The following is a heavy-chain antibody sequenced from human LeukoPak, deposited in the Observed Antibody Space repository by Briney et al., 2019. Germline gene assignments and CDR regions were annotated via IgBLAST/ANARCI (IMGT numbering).Heavy chain of an antibody. CDR2: ISSSSSTI. V-gene: IGHV3-48*01. CDR3: ARDRGKGADAFDI. CDR1: GFTFSSYS. J-gene: IGHJ3*02. D-gene: IGHD3-10*01. Sequence: GGSLRPSCAASGFTFSSYSMNWVRQAPGKGLEWVSYISSSSSTIYYADSVKGRFTISRDNAKNSLYLQMNSLRAEDMAVYYCARDRGKGADAFDIWGQGTMVTVSS.